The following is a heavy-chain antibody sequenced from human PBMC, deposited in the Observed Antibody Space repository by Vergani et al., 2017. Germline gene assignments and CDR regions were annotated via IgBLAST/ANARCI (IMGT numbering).Heavy chain of an antibody. CDR3: AKQYFVSGNYLFDY. CDR1: EFTFSNYA. J-gene: IGHJ4*02. D-gene: IGHD3-10*01. CDR2: ISGSCVSA. Sequence: VQLLESGGGLVQPGGSLRLTCAASEFTFSNYAMNWVRQAPGKGLEWVSGISGSCVSAYYTDSVKGRFTISRDNSKNMLFLQMNNLRTEDTAIYYCAKQYFVSGNYLFDYWGQGTLVTVSS. V-gene: IGHV3-23*01.